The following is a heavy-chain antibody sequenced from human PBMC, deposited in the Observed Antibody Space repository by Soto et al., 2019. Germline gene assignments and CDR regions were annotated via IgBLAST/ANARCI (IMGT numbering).Heavy chain of an antibody. J-gene: IGHJ4*02. CDR1: GLTFSSYA. CDR2: ISSNGAGT. D-gene: IGHD5-18*01. V-gene: IGHV3-64*01. CDR3: ARTGLDTTMVTVFDY. Sequence: EVQLVESGGGLVQPGGSLRLSCAASGLTFSSYAIHWVRQAPGKGLESVSAISSNGAGTYYANSVKGRFTISRDNSKNTLYLQMGSLRAEDMAVYYCARTGLDTTMVTVFDYWGQGTLVTVSS.